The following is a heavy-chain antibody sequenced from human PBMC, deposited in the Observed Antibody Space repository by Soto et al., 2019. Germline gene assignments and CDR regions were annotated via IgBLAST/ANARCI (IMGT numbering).Heavy chain of an antibody. CDR1: GGTFSSYA. V-gene: IGHV1-69*12. CDR2: IIPIFGTA. Sequence: QVQLVQSGAEVKKPGSSVKVSCKASGGTFSSYAISWVRQAPGRGLEWMGGIIPIFGTANYAQKFQGRVTITADESTSTAYMELSSLRSEDTAVYYCARERIGEYGGNSGWFDYWGQGTLVTVSS. J-gene: IGHJ4*02. D-gene: IGHD3-10*01. CDR3: ARERIGEYGGNSGWFDY.